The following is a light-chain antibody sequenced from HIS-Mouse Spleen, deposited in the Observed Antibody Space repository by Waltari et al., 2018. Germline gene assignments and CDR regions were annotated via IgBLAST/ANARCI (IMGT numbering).Light chain of an antibody. J-gene: IGLJ2*01. CDR1: ALPKKY. CDR2: EDS. V-gene: IGLV3-10*01. Sequence: SYELPQPPSVSVSPGQRARITCSGDALPKKYAYWYQQKSGQAPVLVIDEDSKRPSGTPERFSGSSSGTMATLTISGAQVEDEADYYCYSTDSSGNHRVFGGGTKLTVL. CDR3: YSTDSSGNHRV.